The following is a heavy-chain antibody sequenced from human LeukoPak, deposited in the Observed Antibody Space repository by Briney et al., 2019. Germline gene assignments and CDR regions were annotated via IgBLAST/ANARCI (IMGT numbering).Heavy chain of an antibody. CDR1: GGSISSYY. J-gene: IGHJ6*03. Sequence: SETLSLTCTVSGGSISSYYWSWIRQPPGKGLEWLGYIYYSGSTNYNPSLKSRVTISVDTSKNQFSLKLSSVTAADTAVYYCARYSSLSYYYYMDVWGKGTTVTVSS. CDR3: ARYSSLSYYYYMDV. D-gene: IGHD6-13*01. CDR2: IYYSGST. V-gene: IGHV4-59*01.